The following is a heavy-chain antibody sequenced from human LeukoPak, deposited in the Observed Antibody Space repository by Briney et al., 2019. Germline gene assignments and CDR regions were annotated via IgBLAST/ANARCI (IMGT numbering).Heavy chain of an antibody. CDR1: GYTFTSYD. CDR3: ARDPYYSSTSCYNYYYMDV. V-gene: IGHV1-8*03. D-gene: IGHD2-2*02. Sequence: ASVKVSCKASGYTFTSYDINWVRQATGQGPEWMGWMNPNSGNTGYAQKFQGRVTITRNTSISTAYMELSSLRSEDTAVYYCARDPYYSSTSCYNYYYMDVWGKGTTVTVSS. CDR2: MNPNSGNT. J-gene: IGHJ6*03.